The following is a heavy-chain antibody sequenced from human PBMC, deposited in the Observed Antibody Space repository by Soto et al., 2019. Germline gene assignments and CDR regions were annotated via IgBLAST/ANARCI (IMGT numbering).Heavy chain of an antibody. J-gene: IGHJ1*01. CDR1: GFTFDDYA. CDR2: ISWNSGSI. D-gene: IGHD4-17*01. CDR3: AKDTQSTVTRPQH. V-gene: IGHV3-9*01. Sequence: EVQLVESGGGLVQPGRSLRLSRAASGFTFDDYAMHWVRQAPGKGLEWVSGISWNSGSIGYADSVKGRFTISRDNAKNSLYLQMNSLRAEDTALYYCAKDTQSTVTRPQHWGQGTLVTVSS.